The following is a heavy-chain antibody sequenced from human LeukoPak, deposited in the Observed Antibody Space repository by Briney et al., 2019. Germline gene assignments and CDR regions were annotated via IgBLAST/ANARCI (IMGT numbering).Heavy chain of an antibody. CDR3: ARAHDYYDSSGYRQLYFDY. D-gene: IGHD3-22*01. V-gene: IGHV4-34*01. CDR2: INHSGST. J-gene: IGHJ4*02. Sequence: PSETLSLTCAVYGGSFSGYYGSWIRQPPGKGLEWIGEINHSGSTNYNPSLKSRVTISVDTSKNQFSLKLSSVTAADTAVYYCARAHDYYDSSGYRQLYFDYWGQGTLVTVSS. CDR1: GGSFSGYY.